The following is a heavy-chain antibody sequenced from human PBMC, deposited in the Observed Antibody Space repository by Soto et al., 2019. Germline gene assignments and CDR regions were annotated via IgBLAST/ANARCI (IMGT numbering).Heavy chain of an antibody. Sequence: SVKVSCKASGGTFSSYTISWVRQAPGQGLEWMGRIIPILGIANYAQKFQGRVTITADKSTSTAYMELSSLRSEDTAVYYCARARNYYDSSGTIDYWGQGTLVTVSS. J-gene: IGHJ4*02. CDR3: ARARNYYDSSGTIDY. V-gene: IGHV1-69*02. CDR2: IIPILGIA. CDR1: GGTFSSYT. D-gene: IGHD3-22*01.